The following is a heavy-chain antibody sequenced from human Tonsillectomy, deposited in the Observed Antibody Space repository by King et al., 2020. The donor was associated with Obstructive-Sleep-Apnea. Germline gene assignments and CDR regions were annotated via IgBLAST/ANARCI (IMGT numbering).Heavy chain of an antibody. J-gene: IGHJ4*02. CDR1: GFTFSSYA. V-gene: IGHV3-23*04. CDR3: AKDGGGWLVRRYFDY. D-gene: IGHD6-19*01. Sequence: VQLVESGGGLVQPGGSLRLSCAASGFTFSSYAMSWFRQAPGKGLEWVSAISGSGGSTYYADSVKGRFTISRDNSKNTLYLQMNSRRAEDTAVYYCAKDGGGWLVRRYFDYWGQGTLVTVSS. CDR2: ISGSGGST.